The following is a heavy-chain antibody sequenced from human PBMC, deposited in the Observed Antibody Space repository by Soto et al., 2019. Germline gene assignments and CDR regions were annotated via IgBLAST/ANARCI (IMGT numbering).Heavy chain of an antibody. CDR3: ARDFYYGMDV. CDR1: GGSISSGGYY. V-gene: IGHV4-31*03. J-gene: IGHJ6*02. CDR2: IHHSGST. Sequence: SETLSLTCNVSGGSISSGGYYWTWIRQHPGKGLEWIGNIHHSGSTFYNPSLKSRVTISVDTSKNQFSLKLSSVTAADTAVYYCARDFYYGMDVWGQGTTVTVSS.